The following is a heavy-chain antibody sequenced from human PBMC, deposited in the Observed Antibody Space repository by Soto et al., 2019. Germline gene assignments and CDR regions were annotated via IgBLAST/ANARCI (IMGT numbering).Heavy chain of an antibody. CDR3: LQRSILVDQN. CDR1: VVSFIIRSYFLY. CDR2: TDNGGNT. D-gene: IGHD2-21*01. V-gene: IGHV4-39*01. J-gene: IGHJ4*02. Sequence: SDTRSRTCTFSVVSFIIRSYFLYCSCILQPPGKGLEWIGSTDNGGNTYYNPPLNSRVITSADTSKNQFSLSLNSVTAADTAVYYRLQRSILVDQNWGQGIMVTVSS.